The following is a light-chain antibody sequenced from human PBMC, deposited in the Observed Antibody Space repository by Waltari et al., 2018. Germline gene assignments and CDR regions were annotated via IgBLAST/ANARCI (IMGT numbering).Light chain of an antibody. J-gene: IGKJ1*01. CDR3: MQGSHRPRT. CDR2: KVS. Sequence: DVVMTQSPLSLPVTLGQPASISCRSSQSLLYRDGNTYLSWFHQRPGQSPRRLIYKVSNRDSGVPDRFSGSGSGTDFTLKISRVEAEDVGVYYCMQGSHRPRTFGQGTKVEIK. V-gene: IGKV2-30*01. CDR1: QSLLYRDGNTY.